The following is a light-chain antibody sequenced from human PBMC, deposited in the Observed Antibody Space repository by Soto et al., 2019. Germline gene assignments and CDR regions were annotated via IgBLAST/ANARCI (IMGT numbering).Light chain of an antibody. J-gene: IGKJ4*01. CDR1: QSVSSSY. V-gene: IGKV3-20*01. CDR2: GAS. Sequence: EIVLTQSPGTLSLSPGERATLSCRASQSVSSSYLAWYQQKPGQAPRLFIYGASSRATGIPDRFSGSRSGTDFTLTISRLEPEDLAVYYCQQYGSSPLTFGGGTKVEIK. CDR3: QQYGSSPLT.